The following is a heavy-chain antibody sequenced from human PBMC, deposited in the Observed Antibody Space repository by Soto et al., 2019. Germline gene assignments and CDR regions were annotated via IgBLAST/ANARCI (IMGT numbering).Heavy chain of an antibody. J-gene: IGHJ4*02. CDR3: ARGGMGGDYGDHSGGRTGKDY. V-gene: IGHV1-69*01. CDR1: GGTFSSYA. Sequence: QVQLVQSGAEVKKPGSSVKVSCKASGGTFSSYAISWVRQAPGQGLEWMGGIIPIFGTANYAQKFQGRVTIRAGEAKVTAWRGLSSLRSEATAVYYCARGGMGGDYGDHSGGRTGKDYWGQGTLVTVSS. D-gene: IGHD4-17*01. CDR2: IIPIFGTA.